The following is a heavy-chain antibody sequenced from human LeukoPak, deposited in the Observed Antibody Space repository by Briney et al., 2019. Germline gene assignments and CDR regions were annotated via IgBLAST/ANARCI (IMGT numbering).Heavy chain of an antibody. V-gene: IGHV3-23*01. J-gene: IGHJ4*02. CDR3: AKVVGATTRGYFDY. CDR2: ISSSGGST. CDR1: GFTFSSYA. D-gene: IGHD1-26*01. Sequence: GGSLRLSCAASGFTFSSYAVSWVRQAPGKGLEWVSTISSSGGSTYYADSVKGRFTISRDNSKNTLYLQMNSLRAEDTAVYYCAKVVGATTRGYFDYWGQGTLVTVSS.